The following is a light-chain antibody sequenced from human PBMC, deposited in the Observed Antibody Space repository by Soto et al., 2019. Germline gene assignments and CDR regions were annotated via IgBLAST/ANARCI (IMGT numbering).Light chain of an antibody. CDR2: DAS. Sequence: DIQMTQSPSTLSASVGGRVSLTCRASQRVNTCLAWYQQKPGKAPTILIYDASSLQSGVPSRFSGSGSGTEFTLTISSLQPDDFATYYCQQYQIDWTFGQGTKVDIK. J-gene: IGKJ1*01. CDR1: QRVNTC. CDR3: QQYQIDWT. V-gene: IGKV1-5*01.